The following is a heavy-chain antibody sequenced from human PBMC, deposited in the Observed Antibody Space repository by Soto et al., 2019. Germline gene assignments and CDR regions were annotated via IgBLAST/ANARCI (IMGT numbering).Heavy chain of an antibody. D-gene: IGHD5-12*01. CDR1: GFTFSSYE. V-gene: IGHV3-48*03. CDR3: ARPKVVEMATHDAFDI. J-gene: IGHJ3*02. CDR2: ISSSGSTI. Sequence: LRLSCAASGFTFSSYEMNWVRQAPWKGLEWVSYISSSGSTIYYADSVKGRFTVSRDNAKNSLYLQMNSLRAEDTAVYYCARPKVVEMATHDAFDIWGQGTMVTVSS.